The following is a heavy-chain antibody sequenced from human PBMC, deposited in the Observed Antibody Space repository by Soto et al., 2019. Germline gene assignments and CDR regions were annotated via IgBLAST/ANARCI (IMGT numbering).Heavy chain of an antibody. D-gene: IGHD3-3*01. J-gene: IGHJ3*02. Sequence: SETLSLTCTVSGGSISSYYWSWIRQPPGKGLEWIGYIYYSGSTNYNPSLKSRVTISVDTSKNQFSLKLSSVTAADTAVYYCARSIGVTYYDFWSGYPNDAFDIWGQGTMVTVSS. CDR1: GGSISSYY. CDR2: IYYSGST. CDR3: ARSIGVTYYDFWSGYPNDAFDI. V-gene: IGHV4-59*08.